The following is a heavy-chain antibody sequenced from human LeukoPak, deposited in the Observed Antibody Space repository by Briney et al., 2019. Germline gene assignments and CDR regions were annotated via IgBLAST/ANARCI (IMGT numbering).Heavy chain of an antibody. D-gene: IGHD2-2*01. Sequence: GGSLRLSCAASGFTFSSYGMHWVRQAPGKGLEWVAFIRYDGSNKYYADSVKGRFTISRDNSKNTLYLQMNSLRAEDTAVYYCVRLDRETYCSSTSCYVYWGQGTLVTVSS. CDR2: IRYDGSNK. CDR3: VRLDRETYCSSTSCYVY. CDR1: GFTFSSYG. V-gene: IGHV3-30*02. J-gene: IGHJ4*02.